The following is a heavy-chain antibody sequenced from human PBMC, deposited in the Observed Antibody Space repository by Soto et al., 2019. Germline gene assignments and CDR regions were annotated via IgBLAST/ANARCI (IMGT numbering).Heavy chain of an antibody. D-gene: IGHD7-27*01. CDR2: MNPNSGNT. J-gene: IGHJ4*02. CDR3: ARWGKRVRDFDY. Sequence: GASVKVSCKASGYTFTSYDINWVRQATGQGLEWVGWMNPNSGNTGYAQKFQGRVTMTRNTSISTAYMELSSLRSEDTAVYYCARWGKRVRDFDYWGQGTLVTVSS. V-gene: IGHV1-8*01. CDR1: GYTFTSYD.